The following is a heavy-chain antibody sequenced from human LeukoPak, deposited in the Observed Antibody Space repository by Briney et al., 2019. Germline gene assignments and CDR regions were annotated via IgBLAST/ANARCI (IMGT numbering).Heavy chain of an antibody. CDR2: ICHSGST. CDR3: ARVGIGYCSSTSCYFDP. CDR1: GGSISSSNW. V-gene: IGHV4-4*02. D-gene: IGHD2-2*01. Sequence: PSETPSPTCAVSGGSISSSNWWSWVRQTPGKGLEWIGEICHSGSTNYNPSLKSRVTISVDTSKNQFSLKLSSVTAADTAVYYCARVGIGYCSSTSCYFDPWGQGTLVTVSS. J-gene: IGHJ5*02.